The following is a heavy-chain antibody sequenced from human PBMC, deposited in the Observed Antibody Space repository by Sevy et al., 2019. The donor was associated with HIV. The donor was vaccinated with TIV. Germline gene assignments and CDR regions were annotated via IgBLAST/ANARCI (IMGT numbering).Heavy chain of an antibody. CDR1: GFTLSSYA. J-gene: IGHJ4*02. CDR2: IWYDGTNE. D-gene: IGHD3-3*01. V-gene: IGHV3-33*01. Sequence: GGSLRLSCPASGFTLSSYAIHWVRQAPGKGLEWVAVIWYDGTNEYYADSVKGRFTISRDNSKNTQYLQMNSLRAEDTAVYYCARERLLEWLFSFDYWGQGTLVTVSS. CDR3: ARERLLEWLFSFDY.